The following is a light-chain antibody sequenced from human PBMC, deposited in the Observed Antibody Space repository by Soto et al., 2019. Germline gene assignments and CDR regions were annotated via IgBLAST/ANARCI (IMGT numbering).Light chain of an antibody. CDR2: ADS. Sequence: SYELTQPPSVSVAPGQTAIVTCDGNNIGSNSVHWYQQKPGRAPVLVVYADSERPSGVPERFSGSNSGNTATLTISRVEAGDEADYYCQVWDSSTDDLYVFGPGTKVTVL. V-gene: IGLV3-21*02. J-gene: IGLJ1*01. CDR1: NIGSNS. CDR3: QVWDSSTDDLYV.